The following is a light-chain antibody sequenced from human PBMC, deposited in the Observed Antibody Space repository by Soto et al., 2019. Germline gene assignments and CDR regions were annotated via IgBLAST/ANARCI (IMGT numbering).Light chain of an antibody. Sequence: AIQVTQSPSSLSASVGDRVTITCRASEDIRNGLGWYQQKPGKAPKLLIYAASYLQGGAPSRFSGSGFCTEFTLTISSLQPEDFATYYCLQDHNYLWTFGQGTKVEIK. J-gene: IGKJ1*01. V-gene: IGKV1-6*01. CDR2: AAS. CDR1: EDIRNG. CDR3: LQDHNYLWT.